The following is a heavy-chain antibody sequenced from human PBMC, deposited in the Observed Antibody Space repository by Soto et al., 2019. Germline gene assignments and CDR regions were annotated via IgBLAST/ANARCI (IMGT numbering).Heavy chain of an antibody. J-gene: IGHJ4*02. Sequence: PSQTLSLTCAISGDSVSSNSAAWNWIRQSPSRGLEWLGRTYFRSKWYNDYAGSVKSRITINPDTSRNHFSLQLNSVTPEDAAVYYCARVGASLAEFDYFDYWGQGTPVTVSS. V-gene: IGHV6-1*01. CDR2: TYFRSKWYN. CDR1: GDSVSSNSAA. CDR3: ARVGASLAEFDYFDY. D-gene: IGHD3-10*01.